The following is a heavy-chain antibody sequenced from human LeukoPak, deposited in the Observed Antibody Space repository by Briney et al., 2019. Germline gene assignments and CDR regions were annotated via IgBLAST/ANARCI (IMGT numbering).Heavy chain of an antibody. CDR2: IYHSGST. CDR1: GGSFSGYY. V-gene: IGHV4-34*01. J-gene: IGHJ4*02. Sequence: KPSETLSLTCAVYGGSFSGYYWSWTRQPPGKGLEWIGSIYHSGSTYYNPSLKSRVTISVDTSKNQFSLKLSSVTAADTAVYYCARVGNFWSGYYTSYFDYWGQGTLVTVSS. CDR3: ARVGNFWSGYYTSYFDY. D-gene: IGHD3-3*01.